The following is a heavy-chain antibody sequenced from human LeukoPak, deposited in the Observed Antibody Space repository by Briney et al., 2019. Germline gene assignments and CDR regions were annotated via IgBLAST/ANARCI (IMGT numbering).Heavy chain of an antibody. CDR1: GGSISSSSYY. V-gene: IGHV4-39*07. CDR3: ARDRSPAGLVVQDH. CDR2: IYYSGST. D-gene: IGHD3-22*01. J-gene: IGHJ4*02. Sequence: PSETLSLTCTVSGGSISSSSYYWGWIRQPPGKGLEWIGSIYYSGSTYYNPSLKSRVTISVDTSKNQFSLKLSSVTAADTAVYYCARDRSPAGLVVQDHWGQGTLVTVSS.